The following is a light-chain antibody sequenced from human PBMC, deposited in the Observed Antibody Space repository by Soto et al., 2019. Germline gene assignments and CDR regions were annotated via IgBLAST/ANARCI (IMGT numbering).Light chain of an antibody. V-gene: IGKV3-15*01. CDR2: GAS. J-gene: IGKJ5*01. Sequence: ETVMTQSPATLSVSPGERATLSCRASQSVSSKLAWYQQKPGQAPRLLIYGASTRATGIPARFSGSGSGTEFTLSISSLQSEDSAVYYCQQYNNWPPIPFGQGTRLEI. CDR1: QSVSSK. CDR3: QQYNNWPPIP.